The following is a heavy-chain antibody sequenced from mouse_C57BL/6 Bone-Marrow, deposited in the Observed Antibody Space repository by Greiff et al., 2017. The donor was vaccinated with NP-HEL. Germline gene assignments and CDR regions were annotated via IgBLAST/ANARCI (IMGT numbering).Heavy chain of an antibody. CDR3: AKAVDGSSYYY. D-gene: IGHD1-1*01. J-gene: IGHJ2*01. V-gene: IGHV1-42*01. CDR2: INPSTGGT. Sequence: EVQLQQSGPELVKPGASVKISCKASGYSFTGYYMNWVKQSPEKSLEWIGEINPSTGGTTYNQKFKAKATLTVDKSSSTAYMQLKSLTSEDSAVYYCAKAVDGSSYYYWGQGTTLTVSS. CDR1: GYSFTGYY.